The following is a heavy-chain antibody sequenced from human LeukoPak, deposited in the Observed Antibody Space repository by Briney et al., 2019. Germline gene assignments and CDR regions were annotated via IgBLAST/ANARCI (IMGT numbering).Heavy chain of an antibody. CDR3: ARESSWSKI. J-gene: IGHJ4*02. D-gene: IGHD6-13*01. CDR1: GFTFTDYF. CDR2: IKHNGGEK. V-gene: IGHV3-7*03. Sequence: LSGGSLRLSCVASGFTFTDYFMSWVRQAPGKGLEWVASIKHNGGEKYYVDSVKGRFTISRDNAKNSLYLQMNSLRAEDTAVYYCARESSWSKIWGQGTLVTVSS.